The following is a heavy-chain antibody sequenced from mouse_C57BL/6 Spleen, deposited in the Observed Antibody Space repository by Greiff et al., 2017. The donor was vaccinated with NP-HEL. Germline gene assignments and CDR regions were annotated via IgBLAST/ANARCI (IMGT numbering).Heavy chain of an antibody. CDR2: IWRGGST. J-gene: IGHJ1*03. D-gene: IGHD1-1*01. Sequence: VQLQQSGPGLVQPSQSLSITCTVSGFSLTSYGVHWVRQSPGKGLEWLGVIWRGGSTDYNAAFMSRLSITKDNSKSQVFFKMNSLQADDTAIYYCAKGDSGSSYWYFDVWGTGTTVTVSS. V-gene: IGHV2-5*01. CDR1: GFSLTSYG. CDR3: AKGDSGSSYWYFDV.